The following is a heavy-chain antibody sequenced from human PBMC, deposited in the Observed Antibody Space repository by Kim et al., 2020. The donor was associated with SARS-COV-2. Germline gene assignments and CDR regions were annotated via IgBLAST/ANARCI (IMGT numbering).Heavy chain of an antibody. CDR1: GFTFSDYY. V-gene: IGHV3-11*03. CDR2: ISSSSSYT. D-gene: IGHD2-15*01. Sequence: GGSLRLSCAASGFTFSDYYMSWIRQAPGKGLEWVSYISSSSSYTNYADSVKGRFTISRDNAKNSLYLQMNSLRAEDTAVYYCARIISEDIVVVVAATVWWFDPWGQGTLVTVSS. CDR3: ARIISEDIVVVVAATVWWFDP. J-gene: IGHJ5*02.